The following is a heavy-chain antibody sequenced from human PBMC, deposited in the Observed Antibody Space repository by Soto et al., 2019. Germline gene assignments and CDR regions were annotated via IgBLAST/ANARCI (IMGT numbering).Heavy chain of an antibody. CDR2: IIPIFGTT. Sequence: QVQLVQSGADVKKPGSSVKVSCKASGGTFSSYAISWVRKAPGQGLEWMGEIIPIFGTTNYAQKFQGRVTITADESTSTVYMELRSLRSEDTAIYYCARVGYCSGGSCYGGYWFDSWGQGTLVTVSS. CDR1: GGTFSSYA. D-gene: IGHD2-15*01. CDR3: ARVGYCSGGSCYGGYWFDS. J-gene: IGHJ5*01. V-gene: IGHV1-69*01.